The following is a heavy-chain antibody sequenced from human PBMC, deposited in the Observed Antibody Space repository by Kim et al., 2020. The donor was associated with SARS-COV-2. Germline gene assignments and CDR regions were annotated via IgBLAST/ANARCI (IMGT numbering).Heavy chain of an antibody. V-gene: IGHV1-69*13. Sequence: SVKVSCKASGGTFSSYAISWVRQAPGQGLEWMGGIIPIFGTANYAQKFQGRVTITADESTSTAYMELSSLRSEDTAVYYCARGLRSSTTGTTYGMDVWGQGTTVTVSS. CDR2: IIPIFGTA. CDR1: GGTFSSYA. CDR3: ARGLRSSTTGTTYGMDV. J-gene: IGHJ6*02. D-gene: IGHD1-1*01.